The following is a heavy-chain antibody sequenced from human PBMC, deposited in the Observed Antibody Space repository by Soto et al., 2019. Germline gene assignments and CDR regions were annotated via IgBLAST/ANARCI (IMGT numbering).Heavy chain of an antibody. D-gene: IGHD3-22*01. Sequence: SETLSLTCTVSGDSISTFYWGWMRQSPGKELEWIGYVYYTGSTNYNPSLKSRVTISVDGSKNQFSLKLTSANAADTAVYYCARGRTVRNYADDSSDYFYLFDYWGQGTQVTVSS. V-gene: IGHV4-59*01. CDR1: GDSISTFY. J-gene: IGHJ4*02. CDR3: ARGRTVRNYADDSSDYFYLFDY. CDR2: VYYTGST.